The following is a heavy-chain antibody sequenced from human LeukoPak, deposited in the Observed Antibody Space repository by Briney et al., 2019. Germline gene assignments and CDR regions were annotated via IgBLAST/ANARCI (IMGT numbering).Heavy chain of an antibody. D-gene: IGHD5-18*01. CDR3: ARGYGYYFDY. CDR1: VDIDSSNISA. CDR2: TYYRSKWYN. V-gene: IGHV6-1*01. J-gene: IGHJ4*02. Sequence: SRTLSLTCAISVDIDSSNISAWIWIRHSPSRGLECLGRTYYRSKWYNDYAVSVKSRITINPDTSENHFFLQLNSVTPDDTAVYYCARGYGYYFDYWGQGTLVTVSS.